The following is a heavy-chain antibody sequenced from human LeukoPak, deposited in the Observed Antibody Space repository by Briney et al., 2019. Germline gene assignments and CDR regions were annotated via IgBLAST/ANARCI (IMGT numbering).Heavy chain of an antibody. CDR2: ISGNSATT. CDR3: AMGPDTALVKNYYMDV. V-gene: IGHV3-23*01. CDR1: GLNFNNYA. J-gene: IGHJ6*03. Sequence: GGSLRLSCAASGLNFNNYAISWVRQAPGKGLDWVSVISGNSATTYYADSVKGRFTTSRDNSRNTVDLHMNNLRVEDTAKYYCAMGPDTALVKNYYMDVWGTGTTVTISS. D-gene: IGHD5-18*01.